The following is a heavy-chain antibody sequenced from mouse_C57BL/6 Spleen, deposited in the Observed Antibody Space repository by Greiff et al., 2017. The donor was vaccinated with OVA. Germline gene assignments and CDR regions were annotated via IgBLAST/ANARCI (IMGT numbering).Heavy chain of an antibody. D-gene: IGHD1-1*01. Sequence: QVHVKQPGAELVMPGASVKLSCKASGYTFTSYWMHWVKQRPGQGLEWIGEIDPSDSYTNYNQKFKGKSTLTVDKSSSTAYMQLSSLTSEDSAVYYCARSGYYGSSHYFDYWGQGTTLTVSS. CDR1: GYTFTSYW. J-gene: IGHJ2*01. CDR3: ARSGYYGSSHYFDY. V-gene: IGHV1-69*01. CDR2: IDPSDSYT.